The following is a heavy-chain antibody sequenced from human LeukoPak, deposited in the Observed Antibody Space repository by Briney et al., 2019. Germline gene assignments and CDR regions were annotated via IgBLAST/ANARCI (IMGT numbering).Heavy chain of an antibody. V-gene: IGHV3-23*01. CDR1: GITLSNYG. CDR2: ISDSGGRT. D-gene: IGHD5-12*01. Sequence: HPGGSLRLSCAVSGITLSNYGMSWVRQAPGKGLEWVAGISDSGGRTNYADSVKGRFTISRDKARNSLYLQMNSLRVEDTAVYYCARDHRYAFDNWGHGTLVTVSS. CDR3: ARDHRYAFDN. J-gene: IGHJ4*01.